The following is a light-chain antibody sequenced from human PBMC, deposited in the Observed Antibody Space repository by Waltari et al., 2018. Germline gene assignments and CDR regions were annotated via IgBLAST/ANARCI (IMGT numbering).Light chain of an antibody. V-gene: IGLV3-1*01. CDR1: ELGSKH. CDR2: QNT. J-gene: IGLJ2*01. CDR3: QAWDSTIAV. Sequence: SYEVTQPPSVSVSPGQTASVTCSGDELGSKHASWYQQRPGQSPVVVIYQNTKRPSGIPERFSGSNSGNTATLTISGTQAMDEADYYCQAWDSTIAVFGGGTKLTVL.